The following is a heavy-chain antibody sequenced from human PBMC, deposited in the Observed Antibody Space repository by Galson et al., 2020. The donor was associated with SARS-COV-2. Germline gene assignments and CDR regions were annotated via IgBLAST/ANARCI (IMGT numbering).Heavy chain of an antibody. CDR1: GGSITSQY. Sequence: SETLSLTCSVSGGSITSQYWNWIRQPPGKGLEWIAYIYDRGNTKYNPSLKSRVTISVDTSKNQFSLELSSVTAADTAIYYCARDLRPYYYDSRGYRRESYYGMDVWGQGTTVSVSS. CDR2: IYDRGNT. CDR3: ARDLRPYYYDSRGYRRESYYGMDV. D-gene: IGHD3-22*01. V-gene: IGHV4-59*11. J-gene: IGHJ6*02.